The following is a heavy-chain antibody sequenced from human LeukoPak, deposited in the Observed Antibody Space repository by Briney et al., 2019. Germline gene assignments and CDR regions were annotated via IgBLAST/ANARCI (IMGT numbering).Heavy chain of an antibody. V-gene: IGHV1-24*01. D-gene: IGHD1-26*01. CDR3: ASGSYAGLPHAFDI. J-gene: IGHJ3*02. CDR2: FDPEDGET. CDR1: GYTLTELS. Sequence: ASVNVSCKVSGYTLTELSMHWVRQAPGKGGEWMGGFDPEDGETIYAQKFQGRVTMTEDTSTDTAYMELSSVRSEDTAVYYCASGSYAGLPHAFDIWGQGTMVTVSS.